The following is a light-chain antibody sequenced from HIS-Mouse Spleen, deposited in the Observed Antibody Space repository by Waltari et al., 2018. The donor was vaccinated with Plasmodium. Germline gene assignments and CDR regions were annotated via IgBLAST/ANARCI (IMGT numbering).Light chain of an antibody. J-gene: IGLJ3*02. CDR1: ALPKQS. V-gene: IGLV3-10*01. CDR2: EDS. CDR3: YSTDSSGNHRV. Sequence: SYELTQPPSVSVSPGQTARITCSGDALPKQSAYWYHQKSGQAPLLVIYEDSKRPSGIPERFSGSSSGTMATLTISGAQVEDEADYYCYSTDSSGNHRVFGGGTKLTVL.